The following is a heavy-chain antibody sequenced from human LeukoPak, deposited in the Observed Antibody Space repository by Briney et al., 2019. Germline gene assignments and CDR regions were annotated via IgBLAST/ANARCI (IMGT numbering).Heavy chain of an antibody. CDR3: TRPTYYYHSSGPNYYMDV. J-gene: IGHJ6*03. V-gene: IGHV5-51*01. D-gene: IGHD3-10*01. CDR2: IYPGDSDT. Sequence: GESLKISCKGSGYSFTSYWIGWVRQMPGKGLEWMGIIYPGDSDTRYSPSFQGQVTISADKSISTAYLQWSSLKASDTAMYYCTRPTYYYHSSGPNYYMDVWGTGTPVIVSS. CDR1: GYSFTSYW.